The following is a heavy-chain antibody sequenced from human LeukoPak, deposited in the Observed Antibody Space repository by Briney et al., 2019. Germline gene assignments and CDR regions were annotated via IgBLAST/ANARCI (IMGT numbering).Heavy chain of an antibody. D-gene: IGHD6-19*01. J-gene: IGHJ4*02. Sequence: GGSLRLSCAASGFTFSSYWVNWVRQAPGRGLEWVANINQDGGEKHYVDSVKGRFTISRDNAKNSLYLQMNSLRAEDTAVYYGARDRYGGVAGHGGFDYWGQGTLVTVSS. CDR2: INQDGGEK. CDR3: ARDRYGGVAGHGGFDY. CDR1: GFTFSSYW. V-gene: IGHV3-7*01.